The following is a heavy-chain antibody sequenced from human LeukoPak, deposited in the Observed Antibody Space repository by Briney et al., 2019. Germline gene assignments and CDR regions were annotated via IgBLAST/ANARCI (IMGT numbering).Heavy chain of an antibody. V-gene: IGHV3-30*02. D-gene: IGHD6-13*01. CDR1: GFTFSRYG. CDR3: AKDSSEGENWSDP. J-gene: IGHJ5*02. Sequence: GGPLRLSCAPSGFTFSRYGMHWVRQARGEGLEGVEFIRYDGSNKYYADSVKGRFTISRDNSKNTLYLQMNSLRAEDTAVYYCAKDSSEGENWSDPWGQGTLVTVSS. CDR2: IRYDGSNK.